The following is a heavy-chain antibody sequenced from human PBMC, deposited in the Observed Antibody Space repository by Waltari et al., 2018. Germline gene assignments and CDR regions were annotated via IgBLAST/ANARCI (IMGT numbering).Heavy chain of an antibody. CDR2: IHPSGTT. CDR3: ARDRGLRGGYDS. D-gene: IGHD5-12*01. Sequence: QVQLQESGPGLVTPSGTLSLTCAVSGVSISSSNWWSWGRQPPGKGLAWLGEIHPSGTTNYNPSLKSRVTISVDNSKNQFSLKLSSVTAADTAVYYCARDRGLRGGYDSWGQGTLVTVSS. CDR1: GVSISSSNW. V-gene: IGHV4-4*02. J-gene: IGHJ5*02.